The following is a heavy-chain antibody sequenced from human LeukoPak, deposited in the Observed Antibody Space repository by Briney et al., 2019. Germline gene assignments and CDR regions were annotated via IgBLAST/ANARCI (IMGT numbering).Heavy chain of an antibody. J-gene: IGHJ4*02. CDR1: GFIFSSNY. V-gene: IGHV3-53*01. Sequence: GGSLRLSCAASGFIFSSNYMTWVRQAPGKGLEWVSVIFSGGSTYYADSVKGQVTISRDNSKNTLYLQMNNLRGEDTAVYYCARVGPTRSDFDYWGQGTLVTVSS. D-gene: IGHD1-26*01. CDR2: IFSGGST. CDR3: ARVGPTRSDFDY.